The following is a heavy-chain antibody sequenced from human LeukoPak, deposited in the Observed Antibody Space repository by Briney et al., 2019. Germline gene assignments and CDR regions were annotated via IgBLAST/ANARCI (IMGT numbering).Heavy chain of an antibody. V-gene: IGHV1-8*01. Sequence: ASVKVSCKASGYTFTSYDINWVRQATGQGLEWMGWMNPNSGNTGYAQKFQGRVTMTRNTSISTAYMELSSLRSEDTAVYYCARGFAPTDYDEYFQHWGRAPWSPSPQ. CDR3: ARGFAPTDYDEYFQH. CDR1: GYTFTSYD. J-gene: IGHJ1*01. D-gene: IGHD4-17*01. CDR2: MNPNSGNT.